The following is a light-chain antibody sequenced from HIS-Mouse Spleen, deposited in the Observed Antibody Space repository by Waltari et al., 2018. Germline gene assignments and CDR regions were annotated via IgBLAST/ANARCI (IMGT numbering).Light chain of an antibody. J-gene: IGLJ2*01. Sequence: QSALTQPASVSGSPGQSITISCTGTSRAVGGYNYVSWYQEHPGKAPKLMIYDVSHRPSGVSNRFSGSKSGNTASLTISGLQAEDEADYYCSSYTSSSTEVFGGGTKLTVL. CDR1: SRAVGGYNY. CDR2: DVS. CDR3: SSYTSSSTEV. V-gene: IGLV2-14*03.